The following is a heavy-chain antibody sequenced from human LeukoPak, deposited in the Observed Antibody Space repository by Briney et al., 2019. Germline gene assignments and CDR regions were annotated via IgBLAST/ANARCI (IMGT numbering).Heavy chain of an antibody. V-gene: IGHV4-34*01. D-gene: IGHD3-10*01. CDR2: IHHIGST. J-gene: IGHJ4*02. Sequence: KPSETLSLTCAVYGGSFSGYYWSWIRQPPGKGLEWIGEIHHIGSTNYNPSLKSRVTISVDTSKNQFSLKLSSVTAADTAVYYCARGLHYYGSGSYCDYWGQGTLVTVSS. CDR1: GGSFSGYY. CDR3: ARGLHYYGSGSYCDY.